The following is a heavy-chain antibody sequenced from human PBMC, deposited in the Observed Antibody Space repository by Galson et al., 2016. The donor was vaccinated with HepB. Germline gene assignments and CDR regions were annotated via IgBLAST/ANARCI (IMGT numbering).Heavy chain of an antibody. V-gene: IGHV3-49*04. J-gene: IGHJ4*02. Sequence: SLRLSCAASGFTFGNYAMSWVRQAPGKGLEWLGFIRSEVYGGTTESAASVKGRFTFSRDDSKSIAYLHMNSLKTEDAAVYYCARMHYYDSSAFYLGTSDGYFDYWGQGTLVTVTS. D-gene: IGHD3-22*01. CDR2: IRSEVYGGTT. CDR3: ARMHYYDSSAFYLGTSDGYFDY. CDR1: GFTFGNYA.